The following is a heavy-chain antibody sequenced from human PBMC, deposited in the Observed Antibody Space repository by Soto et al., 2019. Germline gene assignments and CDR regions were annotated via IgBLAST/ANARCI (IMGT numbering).Heavy chain of an antibody. CDR2: INPIYGTA. D-gene: IGHD3-3*01. J-gene: IGHJ6*02. Sequence: ASVKVSCKASGGTFSSYAISWVRQAPGKGLEWMGGINPIYGTANYVQKFQGRVTVTADKSTSTAYMELSSQRSEDTAVYYWARYKAAASPITFFGVLRRPYYYYCMDVWGQGTTVTVSS. V-gene: IGHV1-69*06. CDR1: GGTFSSYA. CDR3: ARYKAAASPITFFGVLRRPYYYYCMDV.